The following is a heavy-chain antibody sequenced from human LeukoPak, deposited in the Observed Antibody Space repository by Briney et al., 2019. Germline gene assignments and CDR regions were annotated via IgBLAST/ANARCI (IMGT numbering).Heavy chain of an antibody. CDR2: IKQDGSEK. D-gene: IGHD3-9*01. V-gene: IGHV3-7*01. Sequence: GGSLRLSCTASGLIFDNYNMNWIRQAPGKGLEWVANIKQDGSEKYYVDSVKGRFTISRDNAKNSLYLQTNSLRAEDTAVYYCAGEGLLRYFDWLFSHFDYWGQGTLVTVSS. J-gene: IGHJ4*02. CDR1: GLIFDNYN. CDR3: AGEGLLRYFDWLFSHFDY.